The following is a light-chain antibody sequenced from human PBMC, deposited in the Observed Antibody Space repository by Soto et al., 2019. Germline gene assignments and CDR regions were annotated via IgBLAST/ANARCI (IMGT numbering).Light chain of an antibody. CDR2: DAS. CDR3: QHYSSLREFI. J-gene: IGKJ3*01. CDR1: QSISSW. V-gene: IGKV1-5*01. Sequence: DIQMTQSPSTLSASVGDRVTITCRASQSISSWLAWYQQKPGKAPNLLIYDASILESGVPSRFRGSGSGTEFTLTINSLQPDDFATYYCQHYSSLREFIFGPGTKVEIK.